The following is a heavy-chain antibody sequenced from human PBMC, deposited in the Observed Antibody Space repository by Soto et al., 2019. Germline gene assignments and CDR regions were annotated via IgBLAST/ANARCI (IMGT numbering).Heavy chain of an antibody. CDR2: IYYSGST. Sequence: QLQLQESGPGLVKPSETLSLTCTVSGGSISSSSYYWGWIRQPPGKGLEWIGSIYYSGSTYYNPSLKSRVTISVDTAKNQFSLRLSSVTAADTAVYYCARQWLSYYYYGMDVWGQGTTVTVSS. J-gene: IGHJ6*02. D-gene: IGHD6-19*01. CDR3: ARQWLSYYYYGMDV. V-gene: IGHV4-39*01. CDR1: GGSISSSSYY.